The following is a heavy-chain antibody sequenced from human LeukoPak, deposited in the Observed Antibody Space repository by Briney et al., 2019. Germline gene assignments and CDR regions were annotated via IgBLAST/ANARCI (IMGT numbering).Heavy chain of an antibody. V-gene: IGHV3-30*02. J-gene: IGHJ4*02. CDR2: IHYDGSNN. CDR3: AKGKTAVAGDFDY. D-gene: IGHD6-19*01. Sequence: GGSLRLSCEASGFTFSSYAMHWVRQAPGKGLEWVAFIHYDGSNNYYAEYLKGRFTNSRDNSKNTLYLQMNSLRAEDKAVYYCAKGKTAVAGDFDYWGQGTPVTVSS. CDR1: GFTFSSYA.